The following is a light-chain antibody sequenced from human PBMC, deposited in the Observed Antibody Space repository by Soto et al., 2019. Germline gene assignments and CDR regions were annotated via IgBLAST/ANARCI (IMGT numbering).Light chain of an antibody. CDR1: IIGGQS. V-gene: IGLV3-21*04. CDR2: YDS. CDR3: QVWDSSSDVVV. J-gene: IGLJ2*01. Sequence: SYELTQAPSVSVAPGNTASISCEGYIIGGQSVHWYQQRPGQAPVLVIYYDSDRPSGIPGRFSGSNSGSTATLTISRVEAGDEADYYCQVWDSSSDVVVFGGGTKLTVL.